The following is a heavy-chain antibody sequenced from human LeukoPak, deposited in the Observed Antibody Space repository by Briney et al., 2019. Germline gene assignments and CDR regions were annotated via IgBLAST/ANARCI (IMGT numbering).Heavy chain of an antibody. CDR3: ARGDGFGELLYDY. CDR1: GGSISPYH. Sequence: SETLSLTCTVSGGSISPYHWSWIRQPPGKGLEWIGYIYYSGSTNYNPSLKSRVTISVDTSKNQFSLKLSSVTAADTAVYYCARGDGFGELLYDYWGQGTLVTISS. CDR2: IYYSGST. J-gene: IGHJ4*02. D-gene: IGHD3-10*01. V-gene: IGHV4-59*01.